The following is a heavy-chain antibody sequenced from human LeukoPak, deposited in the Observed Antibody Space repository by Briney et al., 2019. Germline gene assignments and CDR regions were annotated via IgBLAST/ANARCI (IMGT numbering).Heavy chain of an antibody. V-gene: IGHV5-51*01. CDR2: MNPSDFDI. D-gene: IGHD3-22*01. CDR3: ARQSGYYAFDF. J-gene: IGHJ4*02. CDR1: GYNFDSYL. Sequence: PGESLKISCEGSGYNFDSYLIAWVRQVPGKGLEWMGIMNPSDFDIRKSPSFQGKVTISVDQSISTAYLEWSSLKASDTAIYYCARQSGYYAFDFWGQGTLVTVSS.